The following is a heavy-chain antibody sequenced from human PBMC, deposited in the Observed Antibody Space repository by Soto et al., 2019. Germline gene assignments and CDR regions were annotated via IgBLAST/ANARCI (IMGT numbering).Heavy chain of an antibody. CDR3: ARDRSSGGAYSRRWIDP. J-gene: IGHJ5*02. CDR1: SGSITSSNY. Sequence: QVQLQESGPGLVKPSGTLSLTCGVSSGSITSSNYWSWVRQPPGKGLEWIGEIYHSGRTHYNPSLKSRVTIAVDKSMNQFSVRLTSVTAADTAVYYCARDRSSGGAYSRRWIDPWGQGLLVTVSS. CDR2: IYHSGRT. V-gene: IGHV4-4*02. D-gene: IGHD5-12*01.